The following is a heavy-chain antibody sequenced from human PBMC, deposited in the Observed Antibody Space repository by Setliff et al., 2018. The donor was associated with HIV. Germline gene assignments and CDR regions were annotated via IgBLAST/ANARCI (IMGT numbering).Heavy chain of an antibody. D-gene: IGHD6-6*01. J-gene: IGHJ6*03. Sequence: SETLSLTCAVSGVSVTSHFWSWIRQPPGKGLEWIGYFSYRGGTNSNPSLKSRVTISVDTSKNQFSLKVNSVTAADTAVYYCARRTAPPSGFYSHYYFDVWGKGTTVTVS. V-gene: IGHV4-59*08. CDR3: ARRTAPPSGFYSHYYFDV. CDR2: FSYRGGT. CDR1: GVSVTSHF.